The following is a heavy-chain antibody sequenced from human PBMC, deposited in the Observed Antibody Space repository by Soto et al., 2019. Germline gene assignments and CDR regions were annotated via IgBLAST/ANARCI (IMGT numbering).Heavy chain of an antibody. V-gene: IGHV3-48*01. CDR1: GFTFSSYS. CDR2: ISSSSSTI. D-gene: IGHD2-21*01. CDR3: AXXXXXXXFLNWFDP. Sequence: EVQLVESGGGLVQPGGSLRLSCAASGFTFSSYSMNWVRQAPGKGLEWVSYISSSSSTIYYADSVKGRFTISRDNAKXXXXXXXXXXXXXXXXXXXXAXXXXXXXFLNWFDPWGQGTLVTVSS. J-gene: IGHJ5*02.